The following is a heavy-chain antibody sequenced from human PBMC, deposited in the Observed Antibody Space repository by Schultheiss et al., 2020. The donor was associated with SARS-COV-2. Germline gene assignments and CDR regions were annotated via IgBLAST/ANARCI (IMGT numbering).Heavy chain of an antibody. CDR1: GFTFSSYG. D-gene: IGHD2-15*01. Sequence: GESLKISCSASGFTFSSYGMHWVRQAPGKGLEWVAVISYDGSNKYYADSVKGRFTISRDNSKNTLYLQMNSLRAEDTAVYYCARAVVVADHYYYGMDVWGQGTTVTVSS. CDR3: ARAVVVADHYYYGMDV. CDR2: ISYDGSNK. J-gene: IGHJ6*02. V-gene: IGHV3-30*03.